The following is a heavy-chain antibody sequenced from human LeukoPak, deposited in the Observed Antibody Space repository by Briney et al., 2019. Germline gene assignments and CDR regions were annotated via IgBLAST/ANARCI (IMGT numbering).Heavy chain of an antibody. Sequence: SETLSLTCTVSGGSMSSYYWSWIRQPAGKGLEWIGRIYTSGSTYTSGSTNYNPSLKSRVTISVDKSKNQFSLKLSSVTAADTAVYYCARDYDSSGYLPWGQGTLVTVSS. J-gene: IGHJ5*02. CDR1: GGSMSSYY. V-gene: IGHV4-4*07. D-gene: IGHD3-22*01. CDR3: ARDYDSSGYLP. CDR2: IYTSGSTYTSGST.